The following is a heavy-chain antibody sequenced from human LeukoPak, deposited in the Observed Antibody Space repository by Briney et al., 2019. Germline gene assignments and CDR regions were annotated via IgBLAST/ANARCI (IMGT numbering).Heavy chain of an antibody. CDR1: GYSITNYW. D-gene: IGHD6-19*01. CDR2: IYPGDSDT. Sequence: GESLKISCKGSGYSITNYWIGWVRQMPGRGLEWMGIIYPGDSDTRYSPSFQGQVTISADKSISTAYLQWSSLKASDTAMYYCARHIAPGYSSGWYIDYWGQGTLVTVSS. V-gene: IGHV5-51*01. CDR3: ARHIAPGYSSGWYIDY. J-gene: IGHJ4*02.